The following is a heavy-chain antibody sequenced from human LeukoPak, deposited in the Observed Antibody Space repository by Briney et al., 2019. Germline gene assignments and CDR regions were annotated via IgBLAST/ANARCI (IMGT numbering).Heavy chain of an antibody. Sequence: TGGSLRLSCVASGFILGSYWMSWVRQAPGKGLEWVANIRQDGREKYYVDSVKGRLTNSRDNSKNSLYLQMNYMTAAETAIYYCARAVYYGDDAFDPWGQGTRVTVSS. J-gene: IGHJ3*01. CDR1: GFILGSYW. V-gene: IGHV3-7*01. CDR2: IRQDGREK. D-gene: IGHD2-8*01. CDR3: ARAVYYGDDAFDP.